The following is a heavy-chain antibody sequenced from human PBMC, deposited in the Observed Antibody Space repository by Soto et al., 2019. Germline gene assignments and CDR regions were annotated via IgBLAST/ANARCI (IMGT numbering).Heavy chain of an antibody. CDR2: IYTSGST. V-gene: IGHV4-4*07. J-gene: IGHJ4*02. Sequence: SETLSLTCTVSGGSISSYYWSWMRQPAGKGLEWIGRIYTSGSTNYNPSLKSRVTMSVDTSKNQFSLKLSSVTAADTAVYYCARERYDYVWGSYRPYYFDYWGQGTLVTVSS. D-gene: IGHD3-16*02. CDR1: GGSISSYY. CDR3: ARERYDYVWGSYRPYYFDY.